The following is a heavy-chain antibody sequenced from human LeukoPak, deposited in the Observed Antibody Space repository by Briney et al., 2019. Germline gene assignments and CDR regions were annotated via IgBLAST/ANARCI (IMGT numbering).Heavy chain of an antibody. V-gene: IGHV3-23*01. CDR3: ARTDTYYYYYGMDV. Sequence: PGGSLRLSCAASGFTFSSYAMSWVRQAPGKGLEWVSAISGSGGSTYYADSVKGRFTISRDNAKNSLYLQVNSLRAEDTAVYYCARTDTYYYYYGMDVWGQGTTVTVSS. J-gene: IGHJ6*02. CDR2: ISGSGGST. CDR1: GFTFSSYA.